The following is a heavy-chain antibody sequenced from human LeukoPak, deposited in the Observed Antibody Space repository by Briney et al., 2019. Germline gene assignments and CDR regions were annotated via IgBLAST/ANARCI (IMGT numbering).Heavy chain of an antibody. CDR1: GFTFSNAW. CDR2: IKSKTDGGTT. D-gene: IGHD2-8*01. CDR3: AKAGYCTNGVCYTNLFDY. J-gene: IGHJ4*02. Sequence: PGGSLRLSCAASGFTFSNAWMSWVRQAPGKGLEWVGRIKSKTDGGTTDYAAPVKGRFTISRDNSKNTLYLQMNSLRAEDTVVYYCAKAGYCTNGVCYTNLFDYWGQGTLVTVSS. V-gene: IGHV3-15*01.